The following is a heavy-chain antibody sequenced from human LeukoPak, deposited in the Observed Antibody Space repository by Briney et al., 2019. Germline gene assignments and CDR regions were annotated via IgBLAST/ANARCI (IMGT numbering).Heavy chain of an antibody. V-gene: IGHV6-1*01. CDR1: GDSVSSNSAA. CDR2: TYYRSTWHH. Sequence: SQTLSLTCAISGDSVSSNSAAWNWIRQSPSRGLEWLGRTYYRSTWHHDYAVSVKSRITINPDTSKNQFSLQLSSVTPEDTAVYYCAREVDIVVVTAVNFDFWGQGTRVTVSS. J-gene: IGHJ4*02. CDR3: AREVDIVVVTAVNFDF. D-gene: IGHD2-21*02.